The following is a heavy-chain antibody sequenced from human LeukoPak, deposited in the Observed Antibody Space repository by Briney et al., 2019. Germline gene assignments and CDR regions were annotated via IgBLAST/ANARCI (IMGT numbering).Heavy chain of an antibody. Sequence: SETLSLTCTVSGGSIITYYWSWIRQPAGRGLEWIGRIYSSGSTQYNPSLRSRITMSADTSKNQLSLQLRSVTAADTAVYYCARVGDWFDPWGQGTLVTVSS. V-gene: IGHV4-4*07. D-gene: IGHD1-26*01. J-gene: IGHJ5*02. CDR1: GGSIITYY. CDR2: IYSSGST. CDR3: ARVGDWFDP.